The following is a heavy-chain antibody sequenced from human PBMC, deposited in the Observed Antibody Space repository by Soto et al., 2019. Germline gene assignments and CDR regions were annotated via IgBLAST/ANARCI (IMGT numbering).Heavy chain of an antibody. J-gene: IGHJ5*02. CDR3: ARAYGYCSGGSCANWFDP. CDR1: GGSISSGGYY. V-gene: IGHV4-31*03. Sequence: PSETLSLTCTVSGGSISSGGYYWSRIRQHPGKGLEWIGYIYYSGSTYYNPSLKSRVTISVDTSKNQFSLKLSSVTAADTAVYYCARAYGYCSGGSCANWFDPWGQGTLVTVSS. D-gene: IGHD2-15*01. CDR2: IYYSGST.